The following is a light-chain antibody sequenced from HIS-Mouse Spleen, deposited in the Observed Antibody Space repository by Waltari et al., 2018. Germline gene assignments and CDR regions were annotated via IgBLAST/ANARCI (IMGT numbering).Light chain of an antibody. CDR3: MQALQTPWT. J-gene: IGKJ1*01. CDR2: LGS. Sequence: DIVMTQSPLSLPVTPGEPASISCRSSQSLLHSNGYNYLDWYLQKPGQSPHLLNYLGSNRASGVPDRFSGSGSGTDFTLKISRVEAEDVGVYYCMQALQTPWTFGQGTKVEIK. CDR1: QSLLHSNGYNY. V-gene: IGKV2-28*01.